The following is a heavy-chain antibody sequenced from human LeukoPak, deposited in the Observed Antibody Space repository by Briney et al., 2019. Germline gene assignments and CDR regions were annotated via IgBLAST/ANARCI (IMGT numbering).Heavy chain of an antibody. D-gene: IGHD2-15*01. CDR3: ARGVVVVAATPPWFDP. V-gene: IGHV3-48*01. CDR2: ISSSSSTI. CDR1: GFSFSSYT. J-gene: IGHJ5*02. Sequence: GGSLRLSCAASGFSFSSYTMNWVRQAPGKGLEWVSYISSSSSTIYYADSVKGRFTISRDSAKNSLYLQMNSLRAEDTAVYYCARGVVVVAATPPWFDPWGQGTLVTVSS.